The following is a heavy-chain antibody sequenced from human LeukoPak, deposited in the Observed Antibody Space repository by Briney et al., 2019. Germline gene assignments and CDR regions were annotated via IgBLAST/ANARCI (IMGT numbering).Heavy chain of an antibody. CDR3: AKGNGNYYDSSGYYYSFDY. CDR1: GFTFSSYA. J-gene: IGHJ4*02. Sequence: GGSLRLSCAASGFTFSSYAMSWVRQAPGKGLEWVSAISGSGGSTHYADSVKGRFTISRDNSKNTLYLQMNSLRAEDTAVYYRAKGNGNYYDSSGYYYSFDYWGQGTLVTVSS. V-gene: IGHV3-23*01. D-gene: IGHD3-22*01. CDR2: ISGSGGST.